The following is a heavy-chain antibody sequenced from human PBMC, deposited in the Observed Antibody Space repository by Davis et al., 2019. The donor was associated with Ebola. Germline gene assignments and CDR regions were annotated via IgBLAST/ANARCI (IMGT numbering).Heavy chain of an antibody. CDR3: ARGRARLDY. Sequence: SETLSLTCAVYGGSFSGYYWSWIRQPPGKGLEWIGEINHSGSSNYNPSLKSRVTISVDTSKNQFSLKLSSVTAADTAVYYCARGRARLDYWGQGTLVTVSS. V-gene: IGHV4-34*01. CDR1: GGSFSGYY. CDR2: INHSGSS. J-gene: IGHJ4*02.